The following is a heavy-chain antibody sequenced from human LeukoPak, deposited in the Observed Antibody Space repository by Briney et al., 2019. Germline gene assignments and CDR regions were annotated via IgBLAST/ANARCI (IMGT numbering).Heavy chain of an antibody. CDR2: ISYDGSNK. V-gene: IGHV3-30*04. D-gene: IGHD3-22*01. Sequence: GGSLRLSCAASGFTFSSYAMHWVRQAPGKGLEWVAVISYDGSNKYYADSVKGRFTISRDNSKNTLYLQMNSLRAEDTAVYYCARDLYYYDSSGFFDYWGQGTLVTVSS. CDR1: GFTFSSYA. J-gene: IGHJ4*02. CDR3: ARDLYYYDSSGFFDY.